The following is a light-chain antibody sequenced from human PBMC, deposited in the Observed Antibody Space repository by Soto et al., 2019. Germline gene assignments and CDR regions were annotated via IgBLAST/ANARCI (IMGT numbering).Light chain of an antibody. J-gene: IGKJ4*01. V-gene: IGKV1-33*01. CDR2: DAS. Sequence: DIPMTQSPSTLSASVGDRVTITCRASQSISTWLAWYQQKPGKAPKLVIYDASILEPGVPARFRGSGSGTYFTFTIADLQPEDIATYYCQQYDNLPLTFGGGTNVQIK. CDR3: QQYDNLPLT. CDR1: QSISTW.